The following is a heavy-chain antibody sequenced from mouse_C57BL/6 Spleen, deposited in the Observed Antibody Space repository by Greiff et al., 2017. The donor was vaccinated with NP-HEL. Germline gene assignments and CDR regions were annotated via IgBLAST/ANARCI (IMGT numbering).Heavy chain of an antibody. V-gene: IGHV1-69*01. Sequence: QVQLQQPGAELVMPGASVKLSCKASGYTFTSYWMHWVKQRPGQGLEWIGEIDPSDSYTNYNQKFKGKSTLTVDKSSSTAYMQLSSLTSEDSAVYYCARYALTYFDYWGQGTTLTVSS. CDR1: GYTFTSYW. CDR3: ARYALTYFDY. CDR2: IDPSDSYT. J-gene: IGHJ2*01.